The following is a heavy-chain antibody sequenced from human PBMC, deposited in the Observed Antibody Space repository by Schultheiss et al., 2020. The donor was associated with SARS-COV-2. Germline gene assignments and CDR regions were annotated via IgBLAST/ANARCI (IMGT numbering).Heavy chain of an antibody. D-gene: IGHD3-10*01. CDR2: ISGSGGST. V-gene: IGHV3-23*01. J-gene: IGHJ3*02. CDR3: AKGGGLDDAFDI. Sequence: GGSLRLSCAASGFTFSDYYMSWIRQAPGKGLEWVSAISGSGGSTYYADSVKGRFTISRDNSKNTLYLQMNSLRAEDTAVYYCAKGGGLDDAFDIWGQGTMVTVSS. CDR1: GFTFSDYY.